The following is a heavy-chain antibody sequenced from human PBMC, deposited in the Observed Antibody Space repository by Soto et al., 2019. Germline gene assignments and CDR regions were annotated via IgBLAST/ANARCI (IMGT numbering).Heavy chain of an antibody. CDR3: ARRKERSGLYYLDY. V-gene: IGHV1-8*01. J-gene: IGHJ4*02. CDR2: MNPNTGNT. Sequence: QVQLVQSGAEVKKPGASVKVSCKASGYTFATYDFAWVRQATGQGLEWMGWMNPNTGNTGYAQAFRGRVTMTSNTSITPAYMELSSLRSEDTAVYFCARRKERSGLYYLDYWGEGTLVTVSS. CDR1: GYTFATYD.